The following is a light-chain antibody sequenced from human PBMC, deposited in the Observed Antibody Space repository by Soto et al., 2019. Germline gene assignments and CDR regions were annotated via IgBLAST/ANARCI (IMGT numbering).Light chain of an antibody. CDR3: AAWDDSLIAYV. Sequence: QSVLTQPPSASETPGQRVTISCSGGNSNIGSNLVSWYQQVPGTAPKLLIHSTNLRPSGVPDRFSGSKSGTSASLAVTGLQSEDEGDYYCAAWDDSLIAYVFGTGTKLTVL. V-gene: IGLV1-44*01. CDR2: STN. CDR1: NSNIGSNL. J-gene: IGLJ1*01.